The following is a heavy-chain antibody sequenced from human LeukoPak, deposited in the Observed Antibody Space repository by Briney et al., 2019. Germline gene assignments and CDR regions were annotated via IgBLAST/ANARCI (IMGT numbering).Heavy chain of an antibody. CDR3: ARDAYFRNYVLH. V-gene: IGHV4-38-2*02. CDR1: GYSISSGYY. Sequence: PSETLSLTCTVSGYSISSGYYWGWIRQPPGKGLEWIGSIDYSGTTYYNSSLKSRVTISLGTSKNQFSLRLNSVTAADTAVYFCARDAYFRNYVLHWGRGTLVTVSS. J-gene: IGHJ4*02. CDR2: IDYSGTT. D-gene: IGHD4-11*01.